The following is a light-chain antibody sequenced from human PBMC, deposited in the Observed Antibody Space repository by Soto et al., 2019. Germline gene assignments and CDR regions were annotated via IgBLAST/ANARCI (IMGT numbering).Light chain of an antibody. V-gene: IGKV3-15*01. J-gene: IGKJ4*01. CDR2: GAS. CDR3: QQYDSSPPLT. Sequence: EILMTQSPATLSLSPGERATLSCRASQSVSSKLAWYQQRRGQAPRLLIYGASSRATGIPTRFSGSGSGTDFTLTNSSLQSEDFAVYYCQQYDSSPPLTFGGGTKVEIK. CDR1: QSVSSK.